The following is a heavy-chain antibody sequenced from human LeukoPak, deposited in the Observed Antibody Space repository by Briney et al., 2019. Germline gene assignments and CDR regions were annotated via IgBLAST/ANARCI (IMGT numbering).Heavy chain of an antibody. CDR3: ARDKIVGAISGSNFDY. CDR1: GFTFSTYW. Sequence: GGSLRLSCAASGFTFSTYWISWVRQAPGKGLEWVANIKEDGSENYAVDSVRGRFTISRDNGKNSLYLHMNNLRVEDTAVYYCARDKIVGAISGSNFDYWGQGTLVTVSS. D-gene: IGHD1-26*01. V-gene: IGHV3-7*01. J-gene: IGHJ4*02. CDR2: IKEDGSEN.